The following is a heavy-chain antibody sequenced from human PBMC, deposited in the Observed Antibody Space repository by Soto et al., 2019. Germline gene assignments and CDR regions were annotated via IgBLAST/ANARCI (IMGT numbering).Heavy chain of an antibody. V-gene: IGHV4-59*08. CDR2: MSYGGNT. CDR1: GASVTSFF. Sequence: PSETLSLTCAVSGASVTSFFCNWIRQPPGKGLEWIGYMSYGGNTNTNASLKSRVTISVDTSKNQFSLKLSSVTAADTAVYYCARHPYNWNDARNLYYFDYWGQGTLVTVSS. D-gene: IGHD1-1*01. CDR3: ARHPYNWNDARNLYYFDY. J-gene: IGHJ4*02.